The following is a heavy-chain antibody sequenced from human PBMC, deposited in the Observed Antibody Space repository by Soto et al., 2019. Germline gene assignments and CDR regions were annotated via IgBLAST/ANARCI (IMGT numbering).Heavy chain of an antibody. Sequence: GESLKISCKGSGYSFTNYWIGWVRQMPGKGLEWMGIIYPGDSDTRYSPSFQGQVTISADKSISTAYLQWSSLKASDTAMYYCARLGIRSGTYSFLRELDYWGQGTLVTGSS. D-gene: IGHD1-26*01. CDR1: GYSFTNYW. J-gene: IGHJ4*02. CDR3: ARLGIRSGTYSFLRELDY. CDR2: IYPGDSDT. V-gene: IGHV5-51*01.